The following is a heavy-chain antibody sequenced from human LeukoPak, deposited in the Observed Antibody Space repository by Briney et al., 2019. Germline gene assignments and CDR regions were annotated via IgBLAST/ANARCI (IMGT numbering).Heavy chain of an antibody. J-gene: IGHJ4*02. D-gene: IGHD3/OR15-3a*01. CDR1: GGSFSGYC. V-gene: IGHV4-34*01. Sequence: SETLSLTCTVYGGSFSGYCWSWIRQSPKMGLEWIGEINHSGSINYNPSLKSRITISVDTSKNQFSLKLTSVTAADTAVYYCTRGKPGTVFDSWGQGTLVTVSS. CDR2: INHSGSI. CDR3: TRGKPGTVFDS.